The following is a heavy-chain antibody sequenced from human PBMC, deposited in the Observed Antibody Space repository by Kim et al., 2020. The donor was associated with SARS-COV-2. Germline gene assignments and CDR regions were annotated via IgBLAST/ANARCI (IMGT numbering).Heavy chain of an antibody. V-gene: IGHV1-69*13. D-gene: IGHD3-22*01. Sequence: SVKVSCKSSGGTFSTYAISWVRQAPGQGLEWMGGIIPIFGATLHAQTFQGRVTITADESTSTAYMELSSLTSEDTAVYYCARDRNYNDSSERVFDFWGQGTLVSVSS. CDR2: IIPIFGAT. CDR3: ARDRNYNDSSERVFDF. J-gene: IGHJ4*02. CDR1: GGTFSTYA.